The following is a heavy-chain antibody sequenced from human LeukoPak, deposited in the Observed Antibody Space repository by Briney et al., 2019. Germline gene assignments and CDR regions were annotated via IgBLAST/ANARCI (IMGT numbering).Heavy chain of an antibody. V-gene: IGHV3-30*02. CDR2: IRYDGSNK. D-gene: IGHD3-3*01. CDR3: AKDTYYDFWSGYSHDAFDI. Sequence: GGSLRLSCAASGFTFSSYGMHWVRQAPGKGLEWVAFIRYDGSNKYYADSVKGRFTISRDNSKNTLYLQMNSLRAEDTAVYYCAKDTYYDFWSGYSHDAFDIWGQGTMVTVSS. J-gene: IGHJ3*02. CDR1: GFTFSSYG.